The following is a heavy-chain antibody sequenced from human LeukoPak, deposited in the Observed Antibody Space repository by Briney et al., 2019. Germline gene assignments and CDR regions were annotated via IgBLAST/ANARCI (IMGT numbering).Heavy chain of an antibody. V-gene: IGHV3-74*01. J-gene: IGHJ3*01. D-gene: IGHD3-16*01. CDR2: IHKDGSST. Sequence: GGSLRLSCGASGFTFSTYWMHWARQAPGKGLVWVSRIHKDGSSTNYADAVKGRFTISRDNARNTLYLQMNSLRAEDTALYYCAVWGGGGFDFWGQGTMVTVSS. CDR1: GFTFSTYW. CDR3: AVWGGGGFDF.